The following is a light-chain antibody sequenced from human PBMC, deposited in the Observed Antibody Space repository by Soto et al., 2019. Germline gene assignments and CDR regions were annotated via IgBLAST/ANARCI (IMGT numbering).Light chain of an antibody. CDR2: GAS. CDR1: QSVSGN. Sequence: EIVMTQSPATLSVSPGERATLSCRASQSVSGNLAWYQQQPGQAPSLLIYGASTRATGIPARFSGSGSGTEFTLTISSLQSEDFAVYYCQQYNNWPSLTFGGGTKVEVK. V-gene: IGKV3D-15*01. CDR3: QQYNNWPSLT. J-gene: IGKJ4*01.